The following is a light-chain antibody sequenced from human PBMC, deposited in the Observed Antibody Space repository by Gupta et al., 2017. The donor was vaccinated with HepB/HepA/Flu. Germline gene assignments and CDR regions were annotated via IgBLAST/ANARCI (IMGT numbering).Light chain of an antibody. CDR3: QQYNSYLWA. J-gene: IGKJ1*01. CDR1: QSISSW. Sequence: DIQMTQSPSTLSASVGDSVTITCRASQSISSWLAWYQQKPGKAPKLLIYKASSLGSGVPSRLSGSGSGTEFTLTICSLQPDDFATYYCQQYNSYLWAFGQGTKVEIK. CDR2: KAS. V-gene: IGKV1-5*03.